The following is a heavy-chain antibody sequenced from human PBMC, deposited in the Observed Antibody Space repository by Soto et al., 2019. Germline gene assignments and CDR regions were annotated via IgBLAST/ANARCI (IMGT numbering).Heavy chain of an antibody. CDR3: SRILRYFGSGSFFRGMDV. J-gene: IGHJ6*02. CDR2: IIPFIRAS. D-gene: IGHD3-10*01. CDR1: GDTFGSYA. Sequence: QVLLVQSGAEVKKPGSSVKVSCKTSGDTFGSYAISWVRQAPGQGLEWMGGIIPFIRASNYAQKFQGRVTITADESTTTVQMDLISLRFGDTAVYYCSRILRYFGSGSFFRGMDVWGQGTTVTVPS. V-gene: IGHV1-69*01.